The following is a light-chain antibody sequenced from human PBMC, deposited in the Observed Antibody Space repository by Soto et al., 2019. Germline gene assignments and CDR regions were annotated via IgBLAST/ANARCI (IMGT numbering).Light chain of an antibody. CDR1: QSVSDW. J-gene: IGKJ1*01. Sequence: IQMTQSPSTLSASVGDRVTITCRASQSVSDWLAWYQQKPGNPPKLLIYDTSRLESAVPSRFSASGSGTEFTLTISSLQPDDFATYYCQQYNSYSPTFGQGTKV. CDR2: DTS. CDR3: QQYNSYSPT. V-gene: IGKV1-5*01.